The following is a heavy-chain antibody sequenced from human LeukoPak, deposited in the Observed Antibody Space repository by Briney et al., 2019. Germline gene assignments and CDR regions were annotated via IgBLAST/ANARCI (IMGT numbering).Heavy chain of an antibody. Sequence: SVKVSFKASGGTFTSYAISWVRQAPGQGLEWMGGIIPIFGTANYAQKFQGRVTITADESTSTAYMELSSLRSEDTAVYYCAKGGNGPGPFDYWGQGTLVTVSS. CDR1: GGTFTSYA. CDR3: AKGGNGPGPFDY. J-gene: IGHJ4*02. V-gene: IGHV1-69*13. CDR2: IIPIFGTA. D-gene: IGHD2-8*01.